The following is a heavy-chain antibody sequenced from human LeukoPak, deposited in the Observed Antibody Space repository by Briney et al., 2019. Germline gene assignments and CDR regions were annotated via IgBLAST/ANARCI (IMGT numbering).Heavy chain of an antibody. V-gene: IGHV1-69*06. CDR2: IIPIFGTA. D-gene: IGHD5-18*01. CDR3: ARMFPRGYSYGHFDY. CDR1: GGTFSSYA. Sequence: ASVKVSCKASGGTFSSYAISWVRQAPGQGVEWMGGIIPIFGTANYAQKFQGRVTITADKSTSTAYMELSSLRSEDTAVYYCARMFPRGYSYGHFDYWGQGTLVTVSS. J-gene: IGHJ4*02.